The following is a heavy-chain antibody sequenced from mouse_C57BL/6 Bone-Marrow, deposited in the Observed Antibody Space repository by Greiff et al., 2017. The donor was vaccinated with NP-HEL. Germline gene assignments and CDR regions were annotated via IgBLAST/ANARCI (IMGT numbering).Heavy chain of an antibody. Sequence: QVQLKESGPELVKPGASVKISCKASGYAFSSSWMNWVKQRPGKGLEWIGRIYPGDGDTNYNGKVKGKATLTAYKSSSTAYMQLSSLTSEDSAVYFCARSDYRYAMDYWGQGTSVTVSS. D-gene: IGHD5-5*01. J-gene: IGHJ4*01. CDR2: IYPGDGDT. V-gene: IGHV1-82*01. CDR1: GYAFSSSW. CDR3: ARSDYRYAMDY.